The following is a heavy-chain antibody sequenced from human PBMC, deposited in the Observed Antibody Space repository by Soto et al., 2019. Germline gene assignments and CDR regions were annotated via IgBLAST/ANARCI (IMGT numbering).Heavy chain of an antibody. J-gene: IGHJ6*03. CDR1: GFTFSSYA. Sequence: GGSLRLSCAASGFTFSSYAMSWVRQAPGKGLEWVSAISGSGGSTYYADSVKGRFTISRDNSKNTLYLQMNSLRAEDTAVYYCAKLEDVRYSSSVNYYYYMDVWGKGTTVTVSS. D-gene: IGHD6-6*01. CDR3: AKLEDVRYSSSVNYYYYMDV. CDR2: ISGSGGST. V-gene: IGHV3-23*01.